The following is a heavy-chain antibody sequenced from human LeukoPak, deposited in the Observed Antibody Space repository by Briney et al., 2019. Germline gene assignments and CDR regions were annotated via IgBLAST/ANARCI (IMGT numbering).Heavy chain of an antibody. CDR2: INLNSGGA. CDR1: GYTFTRYF. Sequence: APVKLSYKPSGYTFTRYFMHWVRQAPGQGLEGMGWINLNSGGANSAQKFQGRVTMTRDTSISTVYMELSRLRSEDTAVYYCARAFGVGATPIDYWGQGTLVTVAS. J-gene: IGHJ4*02. CDR3: ARAFGVGATPIDY. V-gene: IGHV1-2*02. D-gene: IGHD1-26*01.